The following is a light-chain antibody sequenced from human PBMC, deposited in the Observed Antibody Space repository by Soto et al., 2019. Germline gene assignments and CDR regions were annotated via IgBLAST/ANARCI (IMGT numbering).Light chain of an antibody. V-gene: IGKV1-39*01. Sequence: DIQMTQSPSSLSAAVGDRVTITCRASQTISTYLNWYQQKPGKAPRLLIYDASSLLSGVPSRFSGSGSGTDFTLTISSLQREDFATYYCQQSFDTPRTFGQGTKVDIK. CDR2: DAS. CDR1: QTISTY. J-gene: IGKJ1*01. CDR3: QQSFDTPRT.